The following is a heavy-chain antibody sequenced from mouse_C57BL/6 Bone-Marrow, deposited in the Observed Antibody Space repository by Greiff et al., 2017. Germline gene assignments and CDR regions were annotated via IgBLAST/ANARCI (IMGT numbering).Heavy chain of an antibody. CDR2: IDPEDGDT. D-gene: IGHD3-3*01. CDR3: ASSSWDRVFDY. CDR1: GFNIKDYY. V-gene: IGHV14-2*01. J-gene: IGHJ2*01. Sequence: EVQLQQSGAELVKPGASVKLSCTASGFNIKDYYMHWVKQRTEQGLEWIGRIDPEDGDTKYAPKFQGKATITADTSSNTAYLQLSSLTSADTAVYYCASSSWDRVFDYWGQGTTLTVSS.